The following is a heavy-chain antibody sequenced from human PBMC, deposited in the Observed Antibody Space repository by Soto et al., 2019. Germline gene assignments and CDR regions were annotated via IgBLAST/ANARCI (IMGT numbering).Heavy chain of an antibody. CDR2: IYYSGST. J-gene: IGHJ5*02. CDR3: ARRAVVAVTGSLDNWLDP. Sequence: PSETLSLSCTVSGGSISSGGYYWSWIRQHPGKGLEWIGYIYYSGSTYYNPSLKSRVTISVDTSKNQFSLKLNSVTAADTAVYYCARRAVVAVTGSLDNWLDPWGQGILVTVSS. D-gene: IGHD2-21*01. CDR1: GGSISSGGYY. V-gene: IGHV4-31*03.